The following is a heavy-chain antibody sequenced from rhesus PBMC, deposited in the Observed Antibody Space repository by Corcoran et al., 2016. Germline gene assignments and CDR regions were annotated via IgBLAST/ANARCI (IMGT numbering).Heavy chain of an antibody. J-gene: IGHJ4*01. CDR3: ARRPDSSGLDY. D-gene: IGHD6-31*01. Sequence: QVQLQESGPGLVKPSETLSLTCAVSGGSISGGYGWSWIRQPPGKGLEWIGHIFGSFGSTYYNPSLKSRVTISRATSKNQFSLKLSSVTAADTAVYYCARRPDSSGLDYWGQGVLVTVSS. CDR1: GGSISGGYG. V-gene: IGHV4S7*01. CDR2: IFGSFGST.